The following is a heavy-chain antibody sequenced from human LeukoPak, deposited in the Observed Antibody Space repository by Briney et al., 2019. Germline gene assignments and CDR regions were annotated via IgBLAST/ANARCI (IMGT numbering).Heavy chain of an antibody. V-gene: IGHV3-72*01. D-gene: IGHD2-2*01. CDR3: ATSYPLLY. J-gene: IGHJ4*02. Sequence: GGSLRLSCAASGFTFSDHYMDWVRQAPGKGLEWVGRTRNKADSYTTEYAASVKGRFTFSRDDSKNSLYLQMNSLKTEDTAVYYCATSYPLLYWGQGTLVTVSS. CDR1: GFTFSDHY. CDR2: TRNKADSYTT.